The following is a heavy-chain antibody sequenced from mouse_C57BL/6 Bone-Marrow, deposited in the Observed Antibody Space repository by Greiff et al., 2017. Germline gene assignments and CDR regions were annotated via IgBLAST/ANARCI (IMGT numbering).Heavy chain of an antibody. CDR1: GFTFSSYG. CDR3: ARHVGLRGDY. D-gene: IGHD2-4*01. Sequence: EVKLMESGGDLVKPGGSLKLSCAASGFTFSSYGMSWVRQTPDKRLEWVATISSGGSYTYYTDSVKGRFTISRDNAKNTLYLQMSSLKSEDTAMYYCARHVGLRGDYWGQGTSVTVSS. CDR2: ISSGGSYT. J-gene: IGHJ4*01. V-gene: IGHV5-6*01.